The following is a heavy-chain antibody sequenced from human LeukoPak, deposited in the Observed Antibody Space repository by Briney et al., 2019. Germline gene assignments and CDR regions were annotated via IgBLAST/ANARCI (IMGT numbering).Heavy chain of an antibody. V-gene: IGHV3-23*01. CDR1: GFTFRSYA. CDR3: AKEHDFWSGYPDY. CDR2: ISGGGGST. J-gene: IGHJ4*02. Sequence: GRSLRLSCAASGFTFRSYAMSWVRQAPGKGLEWVSGISGGGGSTYYADSVKGRFTISRNNSKNTLYLQVNSLRAEDTAVYFCAKEHDFWSGYPDYWGQGTLVTVSS. D-gene: IGHD3-3*01.